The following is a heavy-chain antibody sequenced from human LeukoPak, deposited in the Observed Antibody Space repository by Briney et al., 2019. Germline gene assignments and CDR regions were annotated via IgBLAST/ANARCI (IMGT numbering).Heavy chain of an antibody. CDR2: ISGSSSTI. CDR3: ARGSTYYDSSGQVPFDY. Sequence: PGGSLRISCAASGFTFRSYSMNWVRQAPGKGPEWGSYISGSSSTIYYADSVKGRFTISRDNGKNTLYLQMNSLRAEDTAVYYCARGSTYYDSSGQVPFDYWGQGTLVTVSS. V-gene: IGHV3-48*01. J-gene: IGHJ4*02. CDR1: GFTFRSYS. D-gene: IGHD3-22*01.